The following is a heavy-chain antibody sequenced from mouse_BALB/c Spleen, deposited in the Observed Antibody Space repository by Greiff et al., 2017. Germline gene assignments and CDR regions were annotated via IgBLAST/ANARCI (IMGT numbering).Heavy chain of an antibody. V-gene: IGHV5-17*02. CDR1: GFTFSSFG. Sequence: EVKLVESGGGLVQPGGSRKLSCAASGFTFSSFGMHWVRQAPEKGLEWVAYISSGSSTIYYADTVKGRFTISRDNPKNTLFLQMTSLRSEDTAMYYCARELNYGSPSFAYWGQGTLVTVSA. J-gene: IGHJ3*01. CDR3: ARELNYGSPSFAY. CDR2: ISSGSSTI. D-gene: IGHD1-1*01.